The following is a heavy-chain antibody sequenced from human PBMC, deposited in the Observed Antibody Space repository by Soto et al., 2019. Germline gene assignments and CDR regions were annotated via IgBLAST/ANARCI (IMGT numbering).Heavy chain of an antibody. V-gene: IGHV4-59*01. Sequence: SETLSLTCTVSGGSISTYYWSWIRQPPGKGLEWIGYIYYSGSTSYNPSLKSRVTISVDTSKNQFSLKLRSVTAADTAVYYCASDRSSGWDQGYGMDVWGQGTTVTSP. CDR3: ASDRSSGWDQGYGMDV. D-gene: IGHD6-19*01. J-gene: IGHJ6*02. CDR2: IYYSGST. CDR1: GGSISTYY.